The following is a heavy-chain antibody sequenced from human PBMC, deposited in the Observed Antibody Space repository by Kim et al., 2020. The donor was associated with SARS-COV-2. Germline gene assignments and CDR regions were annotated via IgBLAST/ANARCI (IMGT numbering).Heavy chain of an antibody. V-gene: IGHV3-7*01. J-gene: IGHJ5*02. Sequence: GGSLRLSCAASGFTFSSYWMSWVRQAPGKGLEWVANIKQDGSEKYYVDSVKGRFTISRDNAKNSLYLQMNSLRAEDTAVYYCARVNGDYVLWFDPWGQGTLVTVSS. CDR3: ARVNGDYVLWFDP. D-gene: IGHD4-17*01. CDR2: IKQDGSEK. CDR1: GFTFSSYW.